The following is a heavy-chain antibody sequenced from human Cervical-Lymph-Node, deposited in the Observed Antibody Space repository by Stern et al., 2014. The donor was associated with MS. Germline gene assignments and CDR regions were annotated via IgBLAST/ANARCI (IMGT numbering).Heavy chain of an antibody. CDR3: ARGTGDNWFGP. J-gene: IGHJ5*02. D-gene: IGHD3/OR15-3a*01. Sequence: QVQLQQSGAEVKKPGSSVKVSCKSSGGISWVRQAPGQGLEWMGGVIPFVGTSYYAQKFQGRVTTTADTSANTTYLHLSRLTSADTAVYYCARGTGDNWFGPWGQGTLVTVSS. CDR1: GG. CDR2: VIPFVGTS. V-gene: IGHV1-69*06.